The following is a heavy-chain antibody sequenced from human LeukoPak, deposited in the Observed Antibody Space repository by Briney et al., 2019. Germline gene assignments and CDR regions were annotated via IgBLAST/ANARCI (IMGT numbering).Heavy chain of an antibody. J-gene: IGHJ4*02. V-gene: IGHV4-4*02. CDR2: IYHSGST. CDR1: GGSISSSNW. D-gene: IGHD3-10*01. CDR3: ARDSSNYYGSGSYRY. Sequence: SETLSLTCAVSGGSISSSNWWSWVRQLPGKGLEWIGEIYHSGSTNYNPSLKSRVTISVDKSKNQFSLKLSSVTAADTAVYYCARDSSNYYGSGSYRYWGQGTLVTVSS.